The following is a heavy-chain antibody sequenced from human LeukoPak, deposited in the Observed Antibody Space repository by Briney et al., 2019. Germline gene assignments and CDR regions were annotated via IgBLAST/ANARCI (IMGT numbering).Heavy chain of an antibody. D-gene: IGHD2/OR15-2a*01. CDR3: ARWGLRSNWYFDL. CDR2: IYTSGST. Sequence: SETLSLTCTVSGGSISSYYWSWIRQPAGKGLEWIGRIYTSGSTNYNPSLKSRVTMSVDTSKNQFSLKLGSVTAADTAVYYCARWGLRSNWYFDLWGRGTLVTVSS. J-gene: IGHJ2*01. CDR1: GGSISSYY. V-gene: IGHV4-4*07.